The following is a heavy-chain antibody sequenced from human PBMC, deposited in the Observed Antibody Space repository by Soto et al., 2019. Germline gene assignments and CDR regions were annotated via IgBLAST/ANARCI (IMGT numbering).Heavy chain of an antibody. CDR2: ISGSGGST. CDR3: AKEKTSPNRTSSITPGDLGYYMDV. D-gene: IGHD2-2*01. CDR1: GFTFSSYA. Sequence: EVQLLESGGGLVQPGGSLRLSCAASGFTFSSYAMSWVRQAPGKGLEWVSAISGSGGSTYYADSVKGRFTISRDNSKNTLYLQMNSLRAEDTAVYYCAKEKTSPNRTSSITPGDLGYYMDVWGTGTTVTVSS. J-gene: IGHJ6*03. V-gene: IGHV3-23*01.